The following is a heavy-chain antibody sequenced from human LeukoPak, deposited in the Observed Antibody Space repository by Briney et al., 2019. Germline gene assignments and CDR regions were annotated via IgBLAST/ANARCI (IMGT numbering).Heavy chain of an antibody. J-gene: IGHJ4*02. D-gene: IGHD3-10*01. CDR3: AKMNKWFGELDY. CDR2: ISRSGGNI. CDR1: GFTFSSYE. V-gene: IGHV3-48*03. Sequence: GGSLRLSCAASGFTFSSYEMNWVRQAPGKGLEWLSYISRSGGNIYYADSVKGRFTISRDNSKNTLYLQMSSLRAEDTAVYYCAKMNKWFGELDYWGQGTLVTVSS.